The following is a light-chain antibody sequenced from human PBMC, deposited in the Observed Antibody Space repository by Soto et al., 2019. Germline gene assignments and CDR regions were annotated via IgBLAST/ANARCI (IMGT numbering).Light chain of an antibody. CDR3: QSYDSSLSGSV. V-gene: IGLV1-40*01. CDR2: SNN. J-gene: IGLJ3*02. Sequence: QPVLTQPPSVSGATGQRVTISCTGSSSNIGAGYDVHWYQQLPGTAPKLLIYSNNNRPSGVPDRFSGSKSGTSASLAITGLQAEDEAHYYCQSYDSSLSGSVFGGGTKLTV. CDR1: SSNIGAGYD.